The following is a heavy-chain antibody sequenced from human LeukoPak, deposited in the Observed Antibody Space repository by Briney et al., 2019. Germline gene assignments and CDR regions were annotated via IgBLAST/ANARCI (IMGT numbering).Heavy chain of an antibody. Sequence: GRSLRLSCAASGFTFSSYGMHWVRQAPGKGLEWVAVISYDGSNKYYADSVKGRFTISRDNSKNTLYLQMNSLRAEDTGVYYCAQTGSYSDYWGQGTLVTVSS. J-gene: IGHJ4*02. CDR3: AQTGSYSDY. D-gene: IGHD7-27*01. V-gene: IGHV3-30*19. CDR2: ISYDGSNK. CDR1: GFTFSSYG.